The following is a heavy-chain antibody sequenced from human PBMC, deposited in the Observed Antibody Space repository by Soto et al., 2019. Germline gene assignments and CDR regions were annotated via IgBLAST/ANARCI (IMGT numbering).Heavy chain of an antibody. Sequence: GASVKVSCKASGYTFTSYGISWVRQAPGQGLEWMGWISAYNGNTNYAQKLQGRVTMTTDTSTSTAYMELRSLRSDDTAVYYCARDNDYGDYEGGAFDIWGQGTMVPSPQ. CDR3: ARDNDYGDYEGGAFDI. D-gene: IGHD4-17*01. V-gene: IGHV1-18*01. J-gene: IGHJ3*02. CDR2: ISAYNGNT. CDR1: GYTFTSYG.